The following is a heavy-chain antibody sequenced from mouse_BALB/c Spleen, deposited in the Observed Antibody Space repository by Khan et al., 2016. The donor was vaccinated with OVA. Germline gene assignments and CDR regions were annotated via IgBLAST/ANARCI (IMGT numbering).Heavy chain of an antibody. CDR2: ISSGGSFT. D-gene: IGHD1-1*01. CDR1: GFTFSNYA. J-gene: IGHJ2*01. CDR3: IRTPGYYGSNYFDY. V-gene: IGHV5-9-3*01. Sequence: EVELVESGGGLVKPGGSLKLSCAASGFTFSNYAMSWVRQTPEKRLEWVATISSGGSFTYYPDSVKGRFTISRDHANNTLYLQMSSLRSEDTAMYCCIRTPGYYGSNYFDYWGQGTTLTVSS.